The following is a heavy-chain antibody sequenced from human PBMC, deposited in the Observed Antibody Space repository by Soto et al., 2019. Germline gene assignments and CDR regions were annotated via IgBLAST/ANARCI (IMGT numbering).Heavy chain of an antibody. D-gene: IGHD5-12*01. CDR1: GFTFDDYA. V-gene: IGHV3-9*01. CDR2: ISWNSGSI. J-gene: IGHJ4*02. CDR3: AKDFYSGYDRRGVAYYFDY. Sequence: GGSLRLSCAASGFTFDDYAMHWVRQAPGKGLEWVSGISWNSGSIGYADSVKGRFTISRDNAKNSLYLQMNSLRAEDTALYYCAKDFYSGYDRRGVAYYFDYWGQGTLVTVSS.